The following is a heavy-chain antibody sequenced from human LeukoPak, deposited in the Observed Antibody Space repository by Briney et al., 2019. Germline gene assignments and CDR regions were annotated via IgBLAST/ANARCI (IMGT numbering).Heavy chain of an antibody. CDR1: GFTFDDYA. Sequence: GRSLRLSCAASGFTFDDYAMHWVRQAPGKGLEWVSGISWYSGSIGYADSVKGRFTISRDNAKNSLYLQMNSLRAEDMALYYCAKDINYDSSGYYSDWGQGTLVTVSS. V-gene: IGHV3-9*03. J-gene: IGHJ4*02. CDR2: ISWYSGSI. D-gene: IGHD3-22*01. CDR3: AKDINYDSSGYYSD.